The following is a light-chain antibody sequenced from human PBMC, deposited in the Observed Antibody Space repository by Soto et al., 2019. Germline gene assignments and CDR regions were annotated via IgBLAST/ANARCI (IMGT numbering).Light chain of an antibody. J-gene: IGKJ1*01. CDR1: QSVSSS. CDR2: GAS. V-gene: IGKV3-15*01. Sequence: EIVLTQSPSTLSLSPGERATLSCGASQSVSSSSLAWYQQKPGQAPRLLIYGASTRATGIPARFSGSGSGTEFTLTISSLQSEDFAVYYCQQYNDWPRKFGQGTKVDIK. CDR3: QQYNDWPRK.